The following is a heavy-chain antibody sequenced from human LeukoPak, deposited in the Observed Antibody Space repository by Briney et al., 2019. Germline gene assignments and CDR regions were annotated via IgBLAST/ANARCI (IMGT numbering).Heavy chain of an antibody. D-gene: IGHD2-2*01. CDR1: GGTFSSYA. CDR2: IIPILGIA. Sequence: GASVTVSFKASGGTFSSYAISWVRQAPGQGLEWMGRIIPILGIANYAQKFQGRVTITADKSTSTAYMELSSLRSEDTAVYYCATDIVVVPAAPSGYWGQGTLVTVSS. J-gene: IGHJ4*02. CDR3: ATDIVVVPAAPSGY. V-gene: IGHV1-69*04.